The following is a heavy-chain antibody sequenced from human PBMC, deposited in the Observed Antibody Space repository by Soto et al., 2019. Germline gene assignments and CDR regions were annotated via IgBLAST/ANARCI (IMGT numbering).Heavy chain of an antibody. V-gene: IGHV4-39*01. CDR1: CGPISKSRYY. Sequence: SETNAHTNSFSCGPISKSRYYLGWKKQPPGKGLEWIGSTYYSGSTYYNPSLKSRVTISVDTSKNQFSLKLSSVTAADTAVYYCERAAAGIPMDWFDPWGQGSLVTVSS. J-gene: IGHJ5*02. CDR3: ERAAAGIPMDWFDP. CDR2: TYYSGST. D-gene: IGHD6-13*01.